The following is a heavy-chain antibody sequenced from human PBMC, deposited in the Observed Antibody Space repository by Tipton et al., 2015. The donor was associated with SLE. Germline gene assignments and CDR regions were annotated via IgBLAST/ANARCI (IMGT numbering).Heavy chain of an antibody. D-gene: IGHD3-10*01. V-gene: IGHV4-34*01. J-gene: IGHJ6*02. CDR3: ARAITMVQGVPLYYYGMDV. Sequence: TLSLTCAVYGGSFSGYYWSWIRQPPGKGLEWIGEINHSGSTNYNPSLKSRVTISVHTSKNQFSRKLSSVTAADTAVYYCARAITMVQGVPLYYYGMDVWGQGTTVTVSS. CDR2: INHSGST. CDR1: GGSFSGYY.